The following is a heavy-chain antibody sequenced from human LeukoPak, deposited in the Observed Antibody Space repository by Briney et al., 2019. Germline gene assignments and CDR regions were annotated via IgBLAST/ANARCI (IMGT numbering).Heavy chain of an antibody. D-gene: IGHD3-22*01. V-gene: IGHV3-7*03. CDR1: GFTFSSYW. CDR3: AKDMYYYDSSAFDI. Sequence: GGSLRLSCAASGFTFSSYWMSWVRQAPGKGLEWVANIKQDGSEKYYVDSVKGRFTISRDNAKNSLFLQMNSLRAEDTAVYYCAKDMYYYDSSAFDIWGQGTMVTVSS. J-gene: IGHJ3*02. CDR2: IKQDGSEK.